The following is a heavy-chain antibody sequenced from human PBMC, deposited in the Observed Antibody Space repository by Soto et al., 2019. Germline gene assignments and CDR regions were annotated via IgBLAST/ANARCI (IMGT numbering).Heavy chain of an antibody. Sequence: SETLSLTCTVSGGSISSYYWSWIRQPPGKGLEWMGYIYYSGSTNNNPSLNSRVTISVDTYTNQSSLKLSSGTAAATAVYYCARHPIAAAGFDYWGQGTLVTVSS. CDR2: IYYSGST. D-gene: IGHD6-13*01. J-gene: IGHJ4*02. V-gene: IGHV4-59*08. CDR3: ARHPIAAAGFDY. CDR1: GGSISSYY.